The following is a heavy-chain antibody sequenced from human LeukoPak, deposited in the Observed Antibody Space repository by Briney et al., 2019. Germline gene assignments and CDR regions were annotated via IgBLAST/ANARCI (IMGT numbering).Heavy chain of an antibody. V-gene: IGHV3-9*01. CDR2: ISWNSGRI. CDR3: ARDVPRFDP. Sequence: PGGSLRLSCAASGFTFDDYAMHWVRQAPGKGLEWVAGISWNSGRIGYADSVKGRFTISRDNAKNSLYLQMNSLRAEDTAVYYCARDVPRFDPWGQGTLVTVSS. CDR1: GFTFDDYA. J-gene: IGHJ5*02. D-gene: IGHD6-6*01.